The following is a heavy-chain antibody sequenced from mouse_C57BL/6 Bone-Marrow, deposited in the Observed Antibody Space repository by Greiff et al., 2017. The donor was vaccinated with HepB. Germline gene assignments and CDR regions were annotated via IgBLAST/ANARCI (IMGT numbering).Heavy chain of an antibody. CDR1: GYSFTGYY. CDR2: INPSTGGT. CDR3: ARTYGSSYDY. J-gene: IGHJ2*01. Sequence: EVQRVESGPELVKPGASVKISCKASGYSFTGYYMNWVKQSPEKSLEWIGEINPSTGGTTYNQKFKAKATLTVDKSSSTAYMQLKSLTSEDSAVYYCARTYGSSYDYWGQGTTLTVSS. D-gene: IGHD1-1*01. V-gene: IGHV1-42*01.